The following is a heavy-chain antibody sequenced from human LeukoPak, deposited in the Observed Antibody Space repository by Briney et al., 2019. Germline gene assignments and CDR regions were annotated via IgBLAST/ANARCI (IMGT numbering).Heavy chain of an antibody. Sequence: ASVKVSCKASGYTFTSYYIHWVRQAPGQGLEWMGIINPSGGSTSYAQKFQGRVTMTRDTSTSTVYMELSNLRSEDTAVYYCARGGGTAVADRKSKFDDWGQGTLVTVPS. CDR1: GYTFTSYY. CDR2: INPSGGST. J-gene: IGHJ4*02. V-gene: IGHV1-46*01. D-gene: IGHD6-19*01. CDR3: ARGGGTAVADRKSKFDD.